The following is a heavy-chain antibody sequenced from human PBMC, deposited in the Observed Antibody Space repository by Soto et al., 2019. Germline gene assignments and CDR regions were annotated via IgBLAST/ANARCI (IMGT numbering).Heavy chain of an antibody. J-gene: IGHJ4*02. CDR1: GFTFSTYT. CDR2: VIGADDRT. Sequence: EVQLLESGGHLVQPGGSLTLSCAASGFTFSTYTMNWLRQAPGKGPEWVSTVIGADDRTYYADSVRGRFTVSRDKSKNMVFLQLNSLRVEDTGVYYCAKDRRPDGIWSYDYWGQGTLVTVSS. V-gene: IGHV3-23*01. D-gene: IGHD1-20*01. CDR3: AKDRRPDGIWSYDY.